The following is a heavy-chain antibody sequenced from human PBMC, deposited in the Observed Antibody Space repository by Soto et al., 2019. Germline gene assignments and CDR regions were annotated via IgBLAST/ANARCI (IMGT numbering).Heavy chain of an antibody. CDR2: ISAYNGNT. CDR3: ARAAGGWRSFDY. CDR1: GYTFTSYC. D-gene: IGHD6-19*01. V-gene: IGHV1-18*01. Sequence: ASVKVSCKASGYTFTSYCISWVRQAPGQGLEWMGWISAYNGNTNYAQKLQGRVTMTRDTSTSTVYMELSSLRSEDTAVYYCARAAGGWRSFDYWGQGALVTVSS. J-gene: IGHJ4*02.